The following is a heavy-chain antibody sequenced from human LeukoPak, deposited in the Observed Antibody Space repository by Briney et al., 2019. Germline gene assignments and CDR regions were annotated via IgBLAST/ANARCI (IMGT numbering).Heavy chain of an antibody. Sequence: GGSLRLSCAASGFTFSSYSMNWVRQAPGKGLEWVSSISSSSSYIYYADSVKGRFTISRDNAKNSLYLQMNSLRAKDTAVYYCARDHSSGSADDFDYWGQGTLVTVSS. CDR3: ARDHSSGSADDFDY. CDR1: GFTFSSYS. J-gene: IGHJ4*02. D-gene: IGHD6-19*01. V-gene: IGHV3-21*01. CDR2: ISSSSSYI.